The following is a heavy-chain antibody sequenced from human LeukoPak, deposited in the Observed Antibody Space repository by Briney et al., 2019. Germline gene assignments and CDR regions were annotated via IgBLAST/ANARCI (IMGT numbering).Heavy chain of an antibody. CDR2: ISYDGSNK. CDR3: WKLFREVLAATPPRVDY. J-gene: IGHJ4*02. D-gene: IGHD2-15*01. V-gene: IGHV3-30*18. Sequence: GRSLRLSCAASGFIFSTYCMHWVRQAPGKGLEWVAVISYDGSNKYYADSVKGRFTISRDNSKNTLYLQMNSLRAEDTAVYYWWKLFREVLAATPPRVDYWGEGTLVTVSS. CDR1: GFIFSTYC.